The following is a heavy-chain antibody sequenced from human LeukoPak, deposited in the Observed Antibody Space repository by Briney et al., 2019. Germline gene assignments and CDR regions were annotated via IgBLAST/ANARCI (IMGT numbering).Heavy chain of an antibody. CDR1: GYTFTNFD. V-gene: IGHV1-8*01. J-gene: IGHJ6*03. CDR2: MNPSSGDT. CDR3: ARDLHRVVVRGVPHYYNYMDV. D-gene: IGHD3-10*01. Sequence: ASVKVSCKASGYTFTNFDINWVRQATGQGPEWMGWMNPSSGDTGIAQKFQGRVTMTTDTSTSTAYMELRSLRSDDTAVYYCARDLHRVVVRGVPHYYNYMDVWGKGTTVTISS.